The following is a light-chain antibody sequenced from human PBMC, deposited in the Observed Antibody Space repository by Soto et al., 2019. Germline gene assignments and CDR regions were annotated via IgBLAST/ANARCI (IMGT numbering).Light chain of an antibody. V-gene: IGKV3-11*01. J-gene: IGKJ4*01. CDR2: DAS. CDR3: PQRSDWPST. Sequence: EIVLTQSPATLSLSPGDRATLSCRASQSDGSYLGWYQQRPGQAPRLLIYDASNRATGIPARFSGSGSGTDFTLTISSLEREDFAVYYCPQRSDWPSTFGGGTKVEIK. CDR1: QSDGSY.